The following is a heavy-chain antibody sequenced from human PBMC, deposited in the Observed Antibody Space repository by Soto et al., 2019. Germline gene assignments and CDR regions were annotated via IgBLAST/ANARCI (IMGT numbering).Heavy chain of an antibody. Sequence: QLLASGPGLVKPSETLSLTCTVSGGSISSSSYFWGWIRQPPGKGLEWIGTINYSGSTYYNPSLKSRVTISVDTSNNQCSLKLNTLTAADTAVYYCARRIRTAKGALDYWGQGTLVTVSS. CDR2: INYSGST. CDR1: GGSISSSSYF. V-gene: IGHV4-39*01. D-gene: IGHD2-21*02. J-gene: IGHJ4*02. CDR3: ARRIRTAKGALDY.